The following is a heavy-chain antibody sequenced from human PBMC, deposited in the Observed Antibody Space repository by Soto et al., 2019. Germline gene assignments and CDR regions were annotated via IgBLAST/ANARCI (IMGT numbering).Heavy chain of an antibody. Sequence: QVQLVQSGAEAKKPGASVKVSCKASGYTLTSHDIHWVRQAPGQRLEWMGWINAGNDNTKYSEKFQGRVTFTRDTSASTVYMEVSGLRSEDTAIYYCARYNWDAPSYYGMDVWGQGTTVTVSS. CDR1: GYTLTSHD. CDR3: ARYNWDAPSYYGMDV. D-gene: IGHD1-1*01. V-gene: IGHV1-3*01. CDR2: INAGNDNT. J-gene: IGHJ6*02.